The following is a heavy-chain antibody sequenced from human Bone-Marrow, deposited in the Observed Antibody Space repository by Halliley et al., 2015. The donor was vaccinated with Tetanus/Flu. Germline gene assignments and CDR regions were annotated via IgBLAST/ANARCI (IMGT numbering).Heavy chain of an antibody. CDR2: IYSGGST. Sequence: SLRLSCAASGFTVSSNYMSWVRQAPGKGLEWVSVIYSGGSTYYADSVKGRFTISRDNSKNTLYLQMNSLGAEDTAVYYCARDRHSDYVFDYWGQGTLVTVSS. CDR1: GFTVSSNY. CDR3: ARDRHSDYVFDY. V-gene: IGHV3-53*01. J-gene: IGHJ4*02. D-gene: IGHD5-12*01.